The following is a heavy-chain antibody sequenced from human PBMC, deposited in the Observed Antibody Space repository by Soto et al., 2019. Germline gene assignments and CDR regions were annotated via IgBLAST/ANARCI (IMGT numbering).Heavy chain of an antibody. CDR2: IYYSGST. J-gene: IGHJ4*02. CDR1: GGSISSGDYY. CDR3: ARWPQLKPRFDY. Sequence: QVQLQESGPGLAKPSQTLSLTCTVSGGSISSGDYYWSWIRQHPGKGLEWIGYIYYSGSTYYNPSLKSRVXXXVXXSKNQFSLKLSSVTAADTAVYYCARWPQLKPRFDYWGQGTLVTVSS. D-gene: IGHD1-1*01. V-gene: IGHV4-31*03.